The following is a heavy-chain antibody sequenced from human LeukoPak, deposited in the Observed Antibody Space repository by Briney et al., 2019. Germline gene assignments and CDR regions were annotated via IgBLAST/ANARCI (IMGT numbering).Heavy chain of an antibody. CDR3: GSGQWLVGVFY. V-gene: IGHV1-2*02. CDR2: INPNSGVT. J-gene: IGHJ4*02. Sequence: ASVKVSCKASGHTFTGYYMHWVRQAPGQGLEWLGWINPNSGVTNYAQKFQGRITLTRDTSITTVYMELSSLTSDDTAVYYCGSGQWLVGVFYWGQGTLVTVSS. CDR1: GHTFTGYY. D-gene: IGHD6-19*01.